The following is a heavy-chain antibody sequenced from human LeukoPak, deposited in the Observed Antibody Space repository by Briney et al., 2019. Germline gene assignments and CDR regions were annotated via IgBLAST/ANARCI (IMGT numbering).Heavy chain of an antibody. CDR2: INHIGST. V-gene: IGHV4-34*01. CDR1: GGSFSGYY. D-gene: IGHD2-2*01. J-gene: IGHJ5*02. Sequence: SETLSLTCAVYGGSFSGYYWSWIRQPPGKGLEWIGEINHIGSTNSNPSLKCRVTISVDTSKNQFSLKLSSVTAADTAVYYCARGPVVVPAAMRVRWFDPWGQGTLVTVSS. CDR3: ARGPVVVPAAMRVRWFDP.